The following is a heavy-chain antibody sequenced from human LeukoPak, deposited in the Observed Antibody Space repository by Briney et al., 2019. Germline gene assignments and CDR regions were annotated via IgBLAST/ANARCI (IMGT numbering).Heavy chain of an antibody. Sequence: ASVKVSCKASGYTFTSYYMHWVRPAPGQGLEWMGWISAYNGNTNYAQKLQGRVTMTTDTSTSTAYMELRSLRSDDTAVYYCARVSYCSSTSCTNYFDYWGQGTLVTVSS. J-gene: IGHJ4*02. CDR3: ARVSYCSSTSCTNYFDY. D-gene: IGHD2-2*01. CDR2: ISAYNGNT. CDR1: GYTFTSYY. V-gene: IGHV1-18*04.